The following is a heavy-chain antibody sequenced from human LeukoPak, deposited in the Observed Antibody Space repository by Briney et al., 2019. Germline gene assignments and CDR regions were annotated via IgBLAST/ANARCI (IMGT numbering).Heavy chain of an antibody. CDR2: MNPANGNT. Sequence: ASVKVSFKASGYTFTSYDVNWVRQVTEQRLEWMGWMNPANGNTGYVQNFQGRVTMTRDTSITTAYMELSSLTSEDTAVYYCARGFTYGHPLDSWGQGTLVIVSS. CDR1: GYTFTSYD. CDR3: ARGFTYGHPLDS. V-gene: IGHV1-8*01. D-gene: IGHD3-10*01. J-gene: IGHJ4*02.